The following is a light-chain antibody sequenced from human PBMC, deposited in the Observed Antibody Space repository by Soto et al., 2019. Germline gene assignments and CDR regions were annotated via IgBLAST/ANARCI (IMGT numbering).Light chain of an antibody. J-gene: IGKJ5*01. CDR1: QSVSSY. V-gene: IGKV3-11*01. Sequence: EIVLTQSPATLSLSPGERATLSCRASQSVSSYLAWYQQKPGQAPRLLIYDASNRATGIPARFSGSGSGTDFTLTISSLGPEDFAVYYCQQRRTWPITFGQGTGLEIK. CDR3: QQRRTWPIT. CDR2: DAS.